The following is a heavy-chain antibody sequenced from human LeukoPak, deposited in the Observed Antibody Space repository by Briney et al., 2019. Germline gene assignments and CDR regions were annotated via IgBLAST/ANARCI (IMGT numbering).Heavy chain of an antibody. CDR3: ASNTGTVFDY. CDR2: IYRSGST. CDR1: GYSISSGYY. D-gene: IGHD7-27*01. J-gene: IGHJ4*02. Sequence: SETLSLTCTVSGYSISSGYYWVWIRQTPGKGLEWIGSIYRSGSTNYNPSLKSRVTTSVDTSKNQFSLNLTSVTAADTAVYYCASNTGTVFDYWGQGALVTVSS. V-gene: IGHV4-38-2*02.